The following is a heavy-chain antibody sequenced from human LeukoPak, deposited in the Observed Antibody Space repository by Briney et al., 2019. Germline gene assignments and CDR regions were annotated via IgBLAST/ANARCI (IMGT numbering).Heavy chain of an antibody. CDR2: IYYSRST. CDR3: ARSKNGPAATFYYYGMDV. V-gene: IGHV4-30-4*01. Sequence: PSETLSLTCTVSGGSISSSDYYWSWIRQPPGKGLKWIGYIYYSRSTYYNPSLKSRVTISVDTSKNQFSLKLSSVTAADTAVYYCARSKNGPAATFYYYGMDVWGQGTTVTVSS. D-gene: IGHD2-2*01. CDR1: GGSISSSDYY. J-gene: IGHJ6*02.